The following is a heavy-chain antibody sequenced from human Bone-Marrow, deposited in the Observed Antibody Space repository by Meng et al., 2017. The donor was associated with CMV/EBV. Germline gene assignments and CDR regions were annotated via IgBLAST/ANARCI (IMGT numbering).Heavy chain of an antibody. D-gene: IGHD2-2*01. CDR1: GFTFSSYG. CDR3: ARDVVVIPAAIYYGMDV. Sequence: GGSLRLSCAASGFTFSSYGMHWVRQAPGKGLEWVAFIQYDGSNKYYADSVKGRFTISRDNAKNSLYLQMNSLRAEDTAVYYCARDVVVIPAAIYYGMDVWGERTTVTVSS. CDR2: IQYDGSNK. V-gene: IGHV3-30*02. J-gene: IGHJ6*04.